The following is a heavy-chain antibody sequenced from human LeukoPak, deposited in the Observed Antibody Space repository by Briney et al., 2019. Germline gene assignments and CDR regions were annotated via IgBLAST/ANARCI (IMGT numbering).Heavy chain of an antibody. V-gene: IGHV1-69*13. Sequence: GASVKVSCKASGGTFSSYAISWVRQAPGQGLEWMGGIIPIFGTANYAQKFQGRVTITADESTSTAYMELSSLRSEDTAVYYCARMLGFGEFQYHFDYWGQGTLVTVSS. CDR2: IIPIFGTA. D-gene: IGHD3-10*01. CDR1: GGTFSSYA. CDR3: ARMLGFGEFQYHFDY. J-gene: IGHJ4*02.